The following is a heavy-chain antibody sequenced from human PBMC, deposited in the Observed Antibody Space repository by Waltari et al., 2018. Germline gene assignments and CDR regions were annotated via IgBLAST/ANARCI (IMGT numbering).Heavy chain of an antibody. CDR1: GGSFSGYY. V-gene: IGHV4-34*01. D-gene: IGHD3-10*01. CDR3: ARDRNTMVRGVLGPYYYYYGMDV. J-gene: IGHJ6*02. Sequence: QVQLQQWGAGLLKPSETLSLTCAVYGGSFSGYYWSWIRQPPGKGLEWIGGINQRGSTNANPSRRSGGTISVDTSKNQCSLKLSSVTAADTAVYYCARDRNTMVRGVLGPYYYYYGMDVWGQGTTVTVSS. CDR2: INQRGST.